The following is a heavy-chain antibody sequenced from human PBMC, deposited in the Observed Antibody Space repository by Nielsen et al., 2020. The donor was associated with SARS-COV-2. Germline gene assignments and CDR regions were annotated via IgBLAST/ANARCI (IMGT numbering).Heavy chain of an antibody. CDR3: AKAYETPV. CDR2: ISWNSGGI. D-gene: IGHD3-22*01. CDR1: GFTFDDYA. Sequence: SLKISCAASGFTFDDYAMHWVRQAPGKGLEWVSGISWNSGGIGYADSVKGRFTISRDNAKNSLYLQMNSLRAEDTALYYCAKAYETPVWGQGTLVTVSS. J-gene: IGHJ4*02. V-gene: IGHV3-9*01.